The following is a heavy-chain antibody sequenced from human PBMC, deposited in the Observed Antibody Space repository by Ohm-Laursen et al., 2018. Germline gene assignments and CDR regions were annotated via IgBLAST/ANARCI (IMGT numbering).Heavy chain of an antibody. D-gene: IGHD6-19*01. Sequence: SSVKVSCKASGYTFTGYYMHWVRQAPGQGLEWMGWINPNSGGTNYAQKFQGRVTMTRDTSISTAYMELSRLRSDDTAVYYCARAGIAVAGQYDYWGQGTLVTVSS. CDR3: ARAGIAVAGQYDY. V-gene: IGHV1-2*02. CDR2: INPNSGGT. J-gene: IGHJ4*02. CDR1: GYTFTGYY.